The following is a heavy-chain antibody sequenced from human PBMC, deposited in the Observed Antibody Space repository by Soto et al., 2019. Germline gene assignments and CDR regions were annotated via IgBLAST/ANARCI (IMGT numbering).Heavy chain of an antibody. CDR1: GGSFSGYY. CDR2: INHSGST. V-gene: IGHV4-34*01. J-gene: IGHJ5*02. Sequence: ASETLSLTCAVYGGSFSGYYWSWIRQPPGKGLEWIGEINHSGSTNYNPSLKSRVTISVDTSKNQFSLKLSSVTAADTAVYYCARGWRPAISALSGPWGQGTLVTVSS. CDR3: ARGWRPAISALSGP. D-gene: IGHD6-25*01.